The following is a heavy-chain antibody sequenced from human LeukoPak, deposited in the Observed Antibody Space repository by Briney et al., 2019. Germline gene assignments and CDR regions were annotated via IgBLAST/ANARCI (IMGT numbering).Heavy chain of an antibody. D-gene: IGHD2-15*01. J-gene: IGHJ4*02. V-gene: IGHV3-23*01. Sequence: GGSLRLSCAASGFTFSSYAMSWVRQAPGKGLEWVSAISGSGGSTYYVDSVKGRFTISRDNSKNTLYLQMNSLRAEDTAVYYCAKDLALRDIVVVVAATGSPIDYWGQGTLVTVSS. CDR3: AKDLALRDIVVVVAATGSPIDY. CDR2: ISGSGGST. CDR1: GFTFSSYA.